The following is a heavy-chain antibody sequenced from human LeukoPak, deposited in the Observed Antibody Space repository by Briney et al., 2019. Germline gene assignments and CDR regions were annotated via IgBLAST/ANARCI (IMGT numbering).Heavy chain of an antibody. J-gene: IGHJ6*02. V-gene: IGHV4-39*01. CDR1: GGSISSSSYY. CDR3: ARLTIFGVVIIPESDGMDV. D-gene: IGHD3-3*01. Sequence: SETLSLTCTVSGGSISSSSYYWGWIRQPPGKGLEWIGSIYYSGSTYYNPSLKSRVTISVDTSKNQFSLKLSSVTAADTAVYYCARLTIFGVVIIPESDGMDVWGQGTTVTVSS. CDR2: IYYSGST.